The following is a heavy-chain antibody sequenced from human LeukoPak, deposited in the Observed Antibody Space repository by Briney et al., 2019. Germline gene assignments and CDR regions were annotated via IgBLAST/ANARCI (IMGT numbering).Heavy chain of an antibody. CDR3: TKANRDGYNYSDD. CDR1: GFTFSNYA. D-gene: IGHD5-24*01. CDR2: VSGSADAT. J-gene: IGHJ4*02. Sequence: GGSLRLSCAASGFTFSNYAMTWVRQAPGKGLEWVSVVSGSADATYYADSVKGRFTISRDNSKNTLYLQMNSLRAEDTALYYCTKANRDGYNYSDDWGQGTLVTVSS. V-gene: IGHV3-23*01.